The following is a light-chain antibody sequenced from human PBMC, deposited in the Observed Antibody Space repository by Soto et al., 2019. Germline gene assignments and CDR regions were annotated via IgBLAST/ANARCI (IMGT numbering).Light chain of an antibody. CDR2: HAP. J-gene: IGKJ1*01. Sequence: DIQSTQSRSTLSASVGDRVTITCRASQSISSWLAWYQQKPGTAPKVLIYHAPNLQSGVPSRFSGSGSGTEFTLTISSLQPDDFATYYCQQDNSYSFGQGTKV. CDR1: QSISSW. CDR3: QQDNSYS. V-gene: IGKV1-5*01.